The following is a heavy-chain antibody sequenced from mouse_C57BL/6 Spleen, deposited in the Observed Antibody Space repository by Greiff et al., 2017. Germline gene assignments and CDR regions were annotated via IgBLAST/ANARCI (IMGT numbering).Heavy chain of an antibody. D-gene: IGHD2-4*01. CDR3: ARYDYDRYAMDY. Sequence: VQLQQPGAELVKPGASVKMSCKASGYTFTSYWITWVKQRPGQGLEWIGDIYPGSGSTNYNEKFKSKATLTVDTSSSTAYMQLSSLTYEDSAVYYCARYDYDRYAMDYWGQGTSVTVSS. J-gene: IGHJ4*01. CDR2: IYPGSGST. V-gene: IGHV1-55*01. CDR1: GYTFTSYW.